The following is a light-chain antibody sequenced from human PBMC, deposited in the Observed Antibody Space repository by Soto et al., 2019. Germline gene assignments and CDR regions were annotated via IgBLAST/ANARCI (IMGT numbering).Light chain of an antibody. Sequence: DIVMTQSPLSLPVTPGEPASISCRSSQSLLHSNGYNYLDWYLQKPGQSPQLLIYLGSIRASGGPDRLSGSGSGKDYTLKISRVEAEDVRVYYCKQCLQSPRTYGGGTKVHIK. V-gene: IGKV2-28*01. CDR3: KQCLQSPRT. J-gene: IGKJ4*01. CDR2: LGS. CDR1: QSLLHSNGYNY.